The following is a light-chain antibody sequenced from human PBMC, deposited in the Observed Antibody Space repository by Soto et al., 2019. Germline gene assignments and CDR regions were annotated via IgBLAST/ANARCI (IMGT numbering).Light chain of an antibody. CDR1: SSDIGAYNF. CDR3: TSWTTSTTMI. CDR2: DAN. V-gene: IGLV2-14*03. J-gene: IGLJ2*01. Sequence: QSALTQPASVSGSPGQSITISCTGTSSDIGAYNFVSWYQQHPGKAPKLMLYDANIRPSGVSNRFSGSKSGNTASLTISGLQAEDEADYYCTSWTTSTTMIFGGGTKVTGL.